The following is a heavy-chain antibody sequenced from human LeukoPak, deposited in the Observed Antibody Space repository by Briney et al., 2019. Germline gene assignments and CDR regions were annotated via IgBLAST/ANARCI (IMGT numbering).Heavy chain of an antibody. CDR3: AREVPENFNFDY. V-gene: IGHV1-46*01. D-gene: IGHD2/OR15-2a*01. CDR1: GYTFTSYY. Sequence: ASVTVSCKASGYTFTSYYTHWVRQAPGQGLEGMGIIKPSGGSTLYAQKFQGRVTVTSDMSTSAVYVELSSLRSEDTAVYYCAREVPENFNFDYWGQGTLVTVSS. J-gene: IGHJ4*02. CDR2: IKPSGGST.